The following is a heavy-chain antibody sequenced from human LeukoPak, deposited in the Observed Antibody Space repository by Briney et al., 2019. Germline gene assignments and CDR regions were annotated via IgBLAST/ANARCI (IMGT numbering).Heavy chain of an antibody. Sequence: SVKVSCKASGGTFSSYAISWVRQAPGQGLEWMGGIIPIFGTANYAQKFQGRVTITADKSTSTAYMELSSLRSEDTAVYYCAGRWLQSEVYYFDYWGQGTLVTVSS. V-gene: IGHV1-69*06. D-gene: IGHD5-24*01. CDR1: GGTFSSYA. CDR2: IIPIFGTA. J-gene: IGHJ4*02. CDR3: AGRWLQSEVYYFDY.